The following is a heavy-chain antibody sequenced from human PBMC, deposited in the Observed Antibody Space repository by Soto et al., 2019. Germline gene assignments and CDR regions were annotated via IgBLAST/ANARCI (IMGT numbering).Heavy chain of an antibody. CDR2: INHRGST. CDR3: ARGLVALYYYGSGSSWFDP. V-gene: IGHV4-34*01. Sequence: PSETLPLTCAVYGGSFSGYYWCGIRQPPGKGLVWIGEINHRGSTNYNPSLKSRVTISVDTSKNQFSLELSSVTAADTAVYYCARGLVALYYYGSGSSWFDPWGQGTLVTVS. CDR1: GGSFSGYY. J-gene: IGHJ5*02. D-gene: IGHD3-10*01.